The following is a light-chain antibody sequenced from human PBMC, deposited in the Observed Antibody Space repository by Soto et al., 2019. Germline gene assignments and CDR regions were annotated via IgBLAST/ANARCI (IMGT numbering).Light chain of an antibody. Sequence: EKEMTQSPATLSVSPGERATLSCRASQSVSSNLAWYQQKPGQAPRLLIFGASSRATGIPDRFSGSGSGTEFTLTISSLQSEDFAVYYCHQYNHWLTWTFGQGTKVDIK. J-gene: IGKJ1*01. CDR2: GAS. CDR3: HQYNHWLTWT. V-gene: IGKV3D-15*01. CDR1: QSVSSN.